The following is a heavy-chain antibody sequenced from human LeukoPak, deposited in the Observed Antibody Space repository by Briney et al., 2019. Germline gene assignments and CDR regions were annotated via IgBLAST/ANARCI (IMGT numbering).Heavy chain of an antibody. CDR1: GGTFSSYA. J-gene: IGHJ4*02. CDR2: IIPIFGTA. Sequence: SVKVSCKASGGTFSSYAISWVRQAPGQGLEWMGRIIPIFGTANYAQKFQGRVTITTDESTGTAYMELSSLRSEDTAVYYCARAPYYYDSSGYYKLGFFDYWGQGTLVTVSS. CDR3: ARAPYYYDSSGYYKLGFFDY. V-gene: IGHV1-69*05. D-gene: IGHD3-22*01.